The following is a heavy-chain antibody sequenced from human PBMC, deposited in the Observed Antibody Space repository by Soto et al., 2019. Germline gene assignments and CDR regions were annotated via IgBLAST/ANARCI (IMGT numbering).Heavy chain of an antibody. CDR3: SRLGGDYVGDY. D-gene: IGHD4-17*01. Sequence: EVQLVESGGGLVQPGGFLKLSCVASGFTFSGSPIHWVRQASGKGLEWVGRIKSKTNKYATAYAASLTGRFIISRDDSKNTAYLQMNSLKTEDTAVYYCSRLGGDYVGDYWGQGTLVTVSS. J-gene: IGHJ4*02. CDR2: IKSKTNKYAT. V-gene: IGHV3-73*02. CDR1: GFTFSGSP.